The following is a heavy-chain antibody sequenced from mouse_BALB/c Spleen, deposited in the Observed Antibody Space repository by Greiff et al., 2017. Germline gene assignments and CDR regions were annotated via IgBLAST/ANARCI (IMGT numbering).Heavy chain of an antibody. CDR1: GYSFTGYN. J-gene: IGHJ2*01. D-gene: IGHD2-14*01. CDR2: IDPYYGGT. CDR3: AIYYRYDAGFDY. V-gene: IGHV1-39*01. Sequence: VHVKQSGPELEKPGASVKISCKASGYSFTGYNMNWVKQSNGKSLEWIGNIDPYYGGTSYNQKFKGKATLTVDKSSSTAYMQLKSLTSEDSAVYYCAIYYRYDAGFDYWGQGTTLTVSS.